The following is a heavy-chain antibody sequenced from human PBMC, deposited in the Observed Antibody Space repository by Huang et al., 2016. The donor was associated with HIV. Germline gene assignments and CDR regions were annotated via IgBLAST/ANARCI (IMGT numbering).Heavy chain of an antibody. V-gene: IGHV4-39*01. CDR2: VYQSGST. Sequence: QLQLQESGPGQVKPSETLSLTCTVSGDFISSTNYYWGWIRQSPGKGREWVGRVYQSGSTNYNPSLKSRVTLSVDTSRNQFSLRLNSVTAADTAVYYCASQHIGAAATWFWGRGTQVAVSS. J-gene: IGHJ4*02. CDR3: ASQHIGAAATWF. D-gene: IGHD6-13*01. CDR1: GDFISSTNYY.